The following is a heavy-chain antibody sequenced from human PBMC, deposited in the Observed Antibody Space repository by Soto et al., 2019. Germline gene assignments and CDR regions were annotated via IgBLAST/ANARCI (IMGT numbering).Heavy chain of an antibody. V-gene: IGHV1-2*02. CDR3: ARGLAKGGGSAGFDY. D-gene: IGHD1-26*01. CDR2: INPKSGST. Sequence: ASVKVSCKASGYTFSAYYIHWVRQAPGQGLEWMGWINPKSGSTNNAQKFQGRVTMTSDTSISTASMELSRLTSDDTAVCYCARGLAKGGGSAGFDYWGQGTLVTVSS. CDR1: GYTFSAYY. J-gene: IGHJ4*02.